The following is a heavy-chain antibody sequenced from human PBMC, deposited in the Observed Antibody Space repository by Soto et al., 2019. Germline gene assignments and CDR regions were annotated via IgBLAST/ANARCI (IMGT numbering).Heavy chain of an antibody. CDR3: AKDLFDYGNYDYFDS. J-gene: IGHJ4*02. CDR1: GFTFSSYV. Sequence: PGGSLRLSCAASGFTFSSYVMSWVRQAPGKGLEWVSTISGSGGSTYYADSVKGRFTISRDNSKNTLYLQMNSLRAEDTAVYYCAKDLFDYGNYDYFDSWGQGTLVTVSS. V-gene: IGHV3-23*01. D-gene: IGHD4-4*01. CDR2: ISGSGGST.